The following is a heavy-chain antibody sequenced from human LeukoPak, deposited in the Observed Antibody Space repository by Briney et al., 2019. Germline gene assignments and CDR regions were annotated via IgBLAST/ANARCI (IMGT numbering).Heavy chain of an antibody. Sequence: ASVKVSCKASGYTFTRYYLHWVRQAPGQGLEWMGVINPSGGSTSYAQKLQGRVTMTRDTSTSTVYMELSSLRSEDTAVYYCARDQTDCSTTSCYKFHYGLDVWGQGTTVTVSS. CDR1: GYTFTRYY. D-gene: IGHD2-2*02. V-gene: IGHV1-46*04. CDR3: ARDQTDCSTTSCYKFHYGLDV. CDR2: INPSGGST. J-gene: IGHJ6*02.